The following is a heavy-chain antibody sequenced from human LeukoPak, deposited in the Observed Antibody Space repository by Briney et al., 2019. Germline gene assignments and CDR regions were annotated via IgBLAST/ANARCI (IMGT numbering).Heavy chain of an antibody. V-gene: IGHV1-2*02. J-gene: IGHJ6*02. D-gene: IGHD5-12*01. CDR3: ARGLGDYFYYGMDV. CDR1: GYTFTGYY. CDR2: INPNSGGT. Sequence: ASVKVSCKASGYTFTGYYMHWVRQAPGQGLEWMGWINPNSGGTNYAQKFRGRVTMTRDTSISTAYMELSRLRSDDTAVYYCARGLGDYFYYGMDVWGQGTTVTVSS.